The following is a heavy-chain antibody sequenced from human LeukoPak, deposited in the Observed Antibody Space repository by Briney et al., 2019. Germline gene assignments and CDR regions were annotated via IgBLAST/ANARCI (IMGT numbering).Heavy chain of an antibody. Sequence: GASVKVSCKASGYTFTGYYMHWLRQAPGQGLEWMGRINPNSGGTNYAQKFQGRVTMTRDTSISTAYMELSRLRSDDTAVYYCARDSRKPGIAAAVAGSWGQGTLVTVSS. CDR1: GYTFTGYY. J-gene: IGHJ5*02. D-gene: IGHD6-13*01. CDR3: ARDSRKPGIAAAVAGS. V-gene: IGHV1-2*06. CDR2: INPNSGGT.